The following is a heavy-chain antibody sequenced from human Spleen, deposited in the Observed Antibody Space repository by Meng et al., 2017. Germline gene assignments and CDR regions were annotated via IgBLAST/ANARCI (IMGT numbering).Heavy chain of an antibody. CDR2: ISYDGNNK. J-gene: IGHJ4*02. V-gene: IGHV3-30*01. CDR1: GFTFSSHA. CDR3: ARQQGKGIDY. Sequence: GVSGGGVLPPGRSLRFSCAASGFTFSSHAMHWVRQAPGKGLEWVAVISYDGNNKYYADSVKGRFTLSRDNSKNTLYLEMNSLRDEDTAVYYCARQQGKGIDYWGQGTLVTVSS.